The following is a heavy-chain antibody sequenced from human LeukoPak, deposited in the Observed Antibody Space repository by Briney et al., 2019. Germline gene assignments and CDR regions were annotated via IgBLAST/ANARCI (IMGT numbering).Heavy chain of an antibody. CDR1: GGSFSGYY. J-gene: IGHJ4*02. CDR2: ITHGGST. Sequence: SETLSLTCAVYGGSFSGYYWSWIRQPPGKGLEWIGEITHGGSTNYNPSLKGRVTISVDTSKNQFSLKLSSVTAADTAVYYCAIPGGYCSGGSCYSYPARFDYWGQGTLVTVSS. V-gene: IGHV4-34*01. D-gene: IGHD2-15*01. CDR3: AIPGGYCSGGSCYSYPARFDY.